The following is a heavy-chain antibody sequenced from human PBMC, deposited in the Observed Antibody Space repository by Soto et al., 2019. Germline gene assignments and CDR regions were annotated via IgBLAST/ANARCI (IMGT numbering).Heavy chain of an antibody. CDR3: AKESGYDAYYFDY. V-gene: IGHV3-30*18. CDR1: GFTFSSYG. CDR2: ISYDGSNE. D-gene: IGHD5-12*01. Sequence: QVQLVESGGGVVQPGRSLRLSCAASGFTFSSYGMHWVRQAPGKGLEWVAVISYDGSNEYYADSVKGRFTISRDNSKNTLYLQMNSLRAEDTAVYYCAKESGYDAYYFDYWGQGTLVTVSS. J-gene: IGHJ4*02.